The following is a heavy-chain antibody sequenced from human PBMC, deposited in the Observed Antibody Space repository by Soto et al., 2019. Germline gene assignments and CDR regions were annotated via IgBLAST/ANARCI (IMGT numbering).Heavy chain of an antibody. CDR3: ARCGSSGYYEPSLDY. CDR1: GYTFTGYY. D-gene: IGHD3-22*01. CDR2: INPNSGGT. Sequence: ASVKVSCKASGYTFTGYYMHWVRQAPGQGLEWMGWINPNSGGTNYAQKFQDRVTMTRDTSISTAYMELSRLRSDDTAVYYCARCGSSGYYEPSLDYWGQGTLVTVSS. V-gene: IGHV1-2*02. J-gene: IGHJ4*02.